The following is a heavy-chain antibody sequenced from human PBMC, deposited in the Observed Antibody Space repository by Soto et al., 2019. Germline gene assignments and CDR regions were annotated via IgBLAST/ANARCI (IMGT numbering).Heavy chain of an antibody. CDR1: GGTFSRHG. CDR2: IIPIFGTA. J-gene: IGHJ4*02. D-gene: IGHD3-22*01. Sequence: QVQLVQSEAEVRKPGSSVKVSCKASGGTFSRHGISWVRQAPGQGLEWMGGIIPIFGTANHAQKFQGRVTITADESTSTAYMELSSLRSEDTAVYYCARGWGYDNNDYYYAYWGQGTLVIVSS. CDR3: ARGWGYDNNDYYYAY. V-gene: IGHV1-69*01.